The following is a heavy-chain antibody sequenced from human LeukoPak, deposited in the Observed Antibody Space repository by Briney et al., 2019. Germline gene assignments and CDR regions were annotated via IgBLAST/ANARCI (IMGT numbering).Heavy chain of an antibody. CDR1: GFSFSSYG. V-gene: IGHV3-23*01. Sequence: PGGSLRLSCAASGFSFSSYGMSWVRQAPGKGLDWVSGVTSGGTTNYADSVTGRFTISRDNSKNILYLQMNSLRVEDTAVYYCAKASAVRGVIPTYYFDYWGQGALVTVSS. J-gene: IGHJ4*02. CDR2: VTSGGTT. D-gene: IGHD3-10*01. CDR3: AKASAVRGVIPTYYFDY.